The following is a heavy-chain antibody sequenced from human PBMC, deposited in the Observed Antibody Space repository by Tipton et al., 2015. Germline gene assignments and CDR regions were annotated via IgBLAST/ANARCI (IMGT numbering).Heavy chain of an antibody. CDR2: ISYTDGA. J-gene: IGHJ4*02. D-gene: IGHD3-16*01. CDR1: GYSISSGYY. CDR3: ARDWFGRFLDY. Sequence: TLSLTCDVSGYSISSGYYWGWIRQPPGKGLEWIGYISYTDGAHYNPALKSRVTISVDTSKNQFSLQLNSVTPEDTAVYYCARDWFGRFLDYWGQGTLVTVSS. V-gene: IGHV4-28*03.